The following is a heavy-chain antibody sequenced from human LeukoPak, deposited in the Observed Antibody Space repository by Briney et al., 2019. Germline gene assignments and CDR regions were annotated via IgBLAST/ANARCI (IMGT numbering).Heavy chain of an antibody. J-gene: IGHJ4*02. V-gene: IGHV4-39*01. CDR2: IYYSGST. D-gene: IGHD4/OR15-4a*01. Sequence: SETLCLTCTVSGGSISSSSYYWGWIRQPPGKGLEWIGSIYYSGSTYYNPSLKSRVTISVDTSKNQFSLKLSSVTAADTAVYYCARDYGPFDYWGQGTLVTVSS. CDR1: GGSISSSSYY. CDR3: ARDYGPFDY.